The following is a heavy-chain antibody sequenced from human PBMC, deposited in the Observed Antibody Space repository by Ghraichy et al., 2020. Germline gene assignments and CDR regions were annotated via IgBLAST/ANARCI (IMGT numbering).Heavy chain of an antibody. D-gene: IGHD3-10*01. J-gene: IGHJ6*02. CDR2: IKQDGSEK. CDR3: ARVERSLLWFGELLNDYYYYYGMDV. V-gene: IGHV3-7*01. CDR1: GFTFSSYW. Sequence: LSLTCAASGFTFSSYWMSWVRQAPGKGLEWVANIKQDGSEKYYVDSVKGRFTISRDNAKNSLYLQMNSLRAEDTAVYYCARVERSLLWFGELLNDYYYYYGMDVWGQGTTVTVSS.